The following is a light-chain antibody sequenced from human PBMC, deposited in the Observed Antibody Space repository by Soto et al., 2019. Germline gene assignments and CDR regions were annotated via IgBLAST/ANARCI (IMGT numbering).Light chain of an antibody. CDR1: QSISNS. CDR2: DAS. J-gene: IGKJ1*01. Sequence: DIQITKSPSALSASIGGRVPITGRASQSISNSLAWYQLTPGKAPKLLIFDASTLERGVPSRFSGSGSGTEFTLTISTLQPDDFATYYCQQYTSYSRTFGQGTKVDIK. V-gene: IGKV1-5*01. CDR3: QQYTSYSRT.